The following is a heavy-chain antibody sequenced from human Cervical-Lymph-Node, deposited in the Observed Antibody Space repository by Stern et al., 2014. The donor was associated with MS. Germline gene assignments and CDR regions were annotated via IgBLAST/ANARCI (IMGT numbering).Heavy chain of an antibody. D-gene: IGHD5-18*01. V-gene: IGHV1-69*01. CDR2: ILPIFGTA. CDR1: GGIFSSYA. CDR3: AKTSGYSYGSPRKNWFDP. Sequence: QVQVAQSGAEVKKPGSSVKVSCKASGGIFSSYAISWVRQAPGQGLEWMGGILPIFGTANSAQKFQGRVQSTADGCTSTAYMELRSLRSEDTAVYYCAKTSGYSYGSPRKNWFDPWGQGTLVTVSS. J-gene: IGHJ5*02.